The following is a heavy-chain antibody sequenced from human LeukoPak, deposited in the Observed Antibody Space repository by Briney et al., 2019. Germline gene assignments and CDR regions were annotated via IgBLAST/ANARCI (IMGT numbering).Heavy chain of an antibody. J-gene: IGHJ4*02. V-gene: IGHV3-74*01. D-gene: IGHD3-9*01. CDR2: INIDASTT. Sequence: PGGSLRLSCAASGFTFSSHWMHWVRQAPGTGLVWVARINIDASTTTYVDSVKGRFTISRDNDQNTLYLQMNSLKTEDTAVYYCTTDYYYDILTGYYTPLDYFDYWGQGTLVTVSS. CDR1: GFTFSSHW. CDR3: TTDYYYDILTGYYTPLDYFDY.